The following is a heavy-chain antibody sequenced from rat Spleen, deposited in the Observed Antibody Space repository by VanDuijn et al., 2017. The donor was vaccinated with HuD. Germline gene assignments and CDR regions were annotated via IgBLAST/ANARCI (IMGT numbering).Heavy chain of an antibody. J-gene: IGHJ3*01. CDR3: IRERYGNPASYYFDY. D-gene: IGHD1-1*01. V-gene: IGHV2-13*01. Sequence: QVQLKESGPGLVQPSQTLSLTCTVSGFSLSNYGVIWVRQPPGKGLEWMGVIWGNGNANFNSALKSRLSISRDTSKSQVFLKMNSLQTEDTAIYFCIRERYGNPASYYFDYWGQGTLVTVSS. CDR1: GFSLSNYG. CDR2: IWGNGNA.